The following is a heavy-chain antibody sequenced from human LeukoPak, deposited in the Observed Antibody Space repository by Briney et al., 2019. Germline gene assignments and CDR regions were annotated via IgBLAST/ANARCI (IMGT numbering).Heavy chain of an antibody. Sequence: QAGGSLRLSCVASGFTFSSYWMSWVRKAPGKGLEWVANIKEDGSEKNYVDSVKGRFTISRDNARNSLYLQMNSLRAEDTAVYYCARDWVSGMTTVVSYFDYWGQGTLVTVSS. CDR2: IKEDGSEK. J-gene: IGHJ4*02. CDR3: ARDWVSGMTTVVSYFDY. CDR1: GFTFSSYW. V-gene: IGHV3-7*01. D-gene: IGHD4-23*01.